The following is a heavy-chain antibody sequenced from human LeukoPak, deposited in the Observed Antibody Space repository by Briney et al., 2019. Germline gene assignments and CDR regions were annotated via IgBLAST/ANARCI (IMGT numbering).Heavy chain of an antibody. V-gene: IGHV1-18*01. J-gene: IGHJ6*03. CDR2: ISAYNGNT. D-gene: IGHD5-18*01. CDR1: GYTFTSYG. Sequence: VASVKVSCKASGYTFTSYGISWVRQAPGQGLEWMGWISAYNGNTNYAQKLQGRVTMTTDTSTSTAYMELRSLRSDDTAVYYCARGLGYSYGRTYYYYYYMDVWGKGTTVTVSS. CDR3: ARGLGYSYGRTYYYYYYMDV.